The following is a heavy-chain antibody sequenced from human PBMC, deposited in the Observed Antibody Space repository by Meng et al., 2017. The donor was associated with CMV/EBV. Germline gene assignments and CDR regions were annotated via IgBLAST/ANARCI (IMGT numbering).Heavy chain of an antibody. CDR3: ASEVGATTAFDY. Sequence: CAVAGGSISSSNWWSWVRQPPGKGLEWIGEIYHSGSTNYNPSLKSRVTISVDKSKNQFSLKLSSVTAADTAVYYCASEVGATTAFDYWGQGTLVTVSS. CDR2: IYHSGST. V-gene: IGHV4-4*02. J-gene: IGHJ4*02. D-gene: IGHD1-26*01. CDR1: GGSISSSNW.